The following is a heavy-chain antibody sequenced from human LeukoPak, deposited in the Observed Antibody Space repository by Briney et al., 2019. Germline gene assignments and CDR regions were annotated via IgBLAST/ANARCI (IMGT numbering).Heavy chain of an antibody. V-gene: IGHV1-46*01. CDR3: ARRDSSGSYYYGMDV. CDR1: GYTFTSYD. J-gene: IGHJ6*02. Sequence: ASVKVSCKASGYTFTSYDINWVRQAPGQGLEWMGIINPSGGSTSYAQKFQGRVTMTRDTSTSTVYMELSSLRSEDTAVYYCARRDSSGSYYYGMDVWGQGTTVTVSS. D-gene: IGHD6-19*01. CDR2: INPSGGST.